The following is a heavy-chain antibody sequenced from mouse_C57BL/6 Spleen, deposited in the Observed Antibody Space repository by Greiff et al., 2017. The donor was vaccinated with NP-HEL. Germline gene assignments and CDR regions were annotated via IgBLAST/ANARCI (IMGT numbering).Heavy chain of an antibody. J-gene: IGHJ4*01. CDR3: ARRPFITTVVARDAMDY. CDR2: INPNNGGT. Sequence: EVQLQQSGPELVKPGASVKIPCKASGYTFTDYNMDWVKQSHGKSLEWIGDINPNNGGTIYNQKFKGKATLTVDKSSSTAYMELRSLTSEDTAVYYCARRPFITTVVARDAMDYWGQGTSVTVSS. V-gene: IGHV1-18*01. D-gene: IGHD1-1*01. CDR1: GYTFTDYN.